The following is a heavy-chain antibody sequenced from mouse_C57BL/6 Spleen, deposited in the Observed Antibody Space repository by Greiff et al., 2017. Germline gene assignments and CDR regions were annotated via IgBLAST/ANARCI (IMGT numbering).Heavy chain of an antibody. CDR2: INPGSGGT. CDR1: GYAFTNYL. D-gene: IGHD1-1*01. J-gene: IGHJ3*01. Sequence: VQLQESGAELVRPGTSVKVSCKASGYAFTNYLIEWVKQRPGQGLEWIGVINPGSGGTNYNEKFKGKATLTADNSSSTAYMQLSSLTSEDSAVYCGASGDYYGSSSPWFAYWGQGTLVTVSA. CDR3: ASGDYYGSSSPWFAY. V-gene: IGHV1-54*01.